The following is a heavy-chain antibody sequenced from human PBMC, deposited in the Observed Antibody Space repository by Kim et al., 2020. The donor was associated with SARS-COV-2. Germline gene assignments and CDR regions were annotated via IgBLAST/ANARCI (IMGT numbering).Heavy chain of an antibody. CDR3: AKDHESWDDFWSGYFPLGY. Sequence: GGSLRLSCAASGFTFSSYAMSWVRQAPGKGLEWVSAISGSGGSTYYADSVKGRFTISRDNSKNTLYLQMNSLRAEDTAVYYCAKDHESWDDFWSGYFPLGYWGQGTLVTVSS. CDR1: GFTFSSYA. V-gene: IGHV3-23*01. J-gene: IGHJ4*02. D-gene: IGHD3-3*01. CDR2: ISGSGGST.